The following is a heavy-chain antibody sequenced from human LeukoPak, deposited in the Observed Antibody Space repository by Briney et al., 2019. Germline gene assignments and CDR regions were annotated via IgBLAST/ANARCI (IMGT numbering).Heavy chain of an antibody. D-gene: IGHD4-17*01. CDR3: ARARGNGDYDY. CDR2: IYHSGST. CDR1: GGSISSGGYS. Sequence: ASEILSLTCAVSGGSISSGGYSWSWIRQPPGKGLEWIGYIYHSGSTYYNPSLKSRVTISVDRSKNQFSLKLSSVTAADTAVYYCARARGNGDYDYWGQGTLVTASS. V-gene: IGHV4-30-2*01. J-gene: IGHJ4*02.